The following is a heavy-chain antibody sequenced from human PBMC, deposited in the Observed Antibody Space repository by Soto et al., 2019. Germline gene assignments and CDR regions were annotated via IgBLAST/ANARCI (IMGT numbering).Heavy chain of an antibody. CDR2: IDPSDSYT. V-gene: IGHV5-10-1*01. J-gene: IGHJ6*02. CDR3: ASATVYSSGWYPGNYCCNCMDV. D-gene: IGHD6-19*01. CDR1: VYSFTSYW. Sequence: GESLKISCKGSVYSFTSYWISWVRQMPGKGLEGMGRIDPSDSYTNYSPSFQGHVTISADKSISSAYLQWSSLKSSDTAMYYCASATVYSSGWYPGNYCCNCMDVWGQGTTVTVSS.